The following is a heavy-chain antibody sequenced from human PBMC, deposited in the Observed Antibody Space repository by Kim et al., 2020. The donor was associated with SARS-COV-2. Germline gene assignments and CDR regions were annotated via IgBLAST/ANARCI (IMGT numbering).Heavy chain of an antibody. Sequence: SVKVSCKASGGTFSSYAISWVRQAPGQGLEWMGRIIPILGIANYAQKFQGRVTITADKSTSTAYMELSSLRSEDTAVYYCLVVPSPNSYYFDYWGQGTLVTVSS. CDR2: IIPILGIA. CDR1: GGTFSSYA. D-gene: IGHD2-2*01. J-gene: IGHJ4*02. CDR3: LVVPSPNSYYFDY. V-gene: IGHV1-69*04.